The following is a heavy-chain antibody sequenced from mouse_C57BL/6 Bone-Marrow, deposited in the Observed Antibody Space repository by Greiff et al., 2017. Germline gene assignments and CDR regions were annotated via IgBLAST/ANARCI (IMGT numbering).Heavy chain of an antibody. D-gene: IGHD1-1*01. Sequence: QVQLKESGAELARPGASVKLSCKASGYTFTSYGISWVKQRTGQGLEWIGEIYPRSGNTYYNEKFKGKATLTADKSSSTAYMELRSLTSEDSAVYFCARSYGSRVFYWYFDVWGTGTTVTVSS. J-gene: IGHJ1*03. V-gene: IGHV1-81*01. CDR1: GYTFTSYG. CDR3: ARSYGSRVFYWYFDV. CDR2: IYPRSGNT.